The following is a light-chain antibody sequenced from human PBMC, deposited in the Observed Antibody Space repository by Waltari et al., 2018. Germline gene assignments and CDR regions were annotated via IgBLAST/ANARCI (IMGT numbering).Light chain of an antibody. CDR3: QTWGTGRGV. J-gene: IGLJ3*02. V-gene: IGLV4-69*01. CDR2: LNSDGSH. CDR1: SGLSSYA. Sequence: QLVLTQSPSASASLGASVKLTCTLSSGLSSYAIAWHQQQPEKGPRYLMKLNSDGSHSKGDGIPDRFAGSSSWAERYLTSSSLQSEDEADYYCQTWGTGRGVFGGGTKLTVL.